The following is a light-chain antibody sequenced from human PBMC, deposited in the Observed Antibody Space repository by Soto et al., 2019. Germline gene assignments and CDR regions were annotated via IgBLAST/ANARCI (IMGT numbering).Light chain of an antibody. Sequence: EIVLTQSPGTLSLSPGERATLSCRASQSVAGSYLAWYQRKLSQAPRLLTYGASSGATGIPDRFRGSGSGTDFTLTISRLEPEDFAEYYCQQSGSSVKTFGHGTSVEIK. CDR2: GAS. J-gene: IGKJ1*01. CDR1: QSVAGSY. CDR3: QQSGSSVKT. V-gene: IGKV3-20*01.